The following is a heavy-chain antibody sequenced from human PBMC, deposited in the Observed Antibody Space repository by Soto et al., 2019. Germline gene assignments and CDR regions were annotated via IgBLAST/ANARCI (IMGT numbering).Heavy chain of an antibody. Sequence: SETLSLTCTVSGGSISSYYWSWIRQPPGKGLEWIGYIYYSGSTNYNPSLKSRVTISVDTSKNQFSLKLSSVTAADTAVYYCARGGRTDYGAVAGSFYYYYGMDVWGQGTTVTVSS. J-gene: IGHJ6*02. CDR1: GGSISSYY. D-gene: IGHD6-19*01. CDR2: IYYSGST. V-gene: IGHV4-59*01. CDR3: ARGGRTDYGAVAGSFYYYYGMDV.